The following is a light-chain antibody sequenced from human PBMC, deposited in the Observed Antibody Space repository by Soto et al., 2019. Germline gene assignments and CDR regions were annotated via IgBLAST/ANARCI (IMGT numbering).Light chain of an antibody. CDR3: QYYNNWPPSWT. J-gene: IGKJ1*01. CDR2: GAS. Sequence: EIVMTQSPATLSVSPGERATLSCRASQSVSSTVAWYQQKPGQAPRLLIFGASNRATRIPTRFSGTGSGTEFTLTISSLQSEDFAVYYCQYYNNWPPSWTFGQGTKVDIK. V-gene: IGKV3-15*01. CDR1: QSVSST.